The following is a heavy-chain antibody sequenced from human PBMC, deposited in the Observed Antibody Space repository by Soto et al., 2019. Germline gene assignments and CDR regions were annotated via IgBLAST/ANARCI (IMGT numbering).Heavy chain of an antibody. CDR2: IWYDGSNK. CDR3: ARAFYPGIAVAGSMFLDY. V-gene: IGHV3-33*01. D-gene: IGHD6-19*01. CDR1: GFTFSSYG. Sequence: ESGGGVVQPGRSLRLSCAASGFTFSSYGMHWVRQAPGKGLEWVAVIWYDGSNKYYADSVKGRFTISRDNSKNTLYLQMNSLRAEDTAVYYCARAFYPGIAVAGSMFLDYWGQGTLVTVSS. J-gene: IGHJ4*02.